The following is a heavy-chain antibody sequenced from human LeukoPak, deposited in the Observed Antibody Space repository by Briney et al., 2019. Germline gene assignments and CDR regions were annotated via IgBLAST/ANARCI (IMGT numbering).Heavy chain of an antibody. V-gene: IGHV3-30*18. Sequence: GGSLRPSCAASGFTFSSYGMHWVRQAPGKGLEWVAVISYDGSNKYYADSVKGRFTISRDNSKNTLYLQMNSLRAEDTAVYYCAKGGIDQHYFDYWGQGTLVTVSS. CDR2: ISYDGSNK. D-gene: IGHD2-2*01. CDR1: GFTFSSYG. J-gene: IGHJ4*02. CDR3: AKGGIDQHYFDY.